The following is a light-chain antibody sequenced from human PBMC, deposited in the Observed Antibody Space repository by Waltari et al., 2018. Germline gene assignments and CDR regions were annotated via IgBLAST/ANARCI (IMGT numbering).Light chain of an antibody. CDR2: GNS. Sequence: QSVLTQPPSVSGAPGQRVSISCTGSKSNIGAGYDVHWYQQLPGTAPKLLIYGNSNRPSGVPDRFSGSKSGTSASLAITGLQAEDEADYYCYSRDTSGKHRVFGGGTKVTVV. CDR1: KSNIGAGYD. CDR3: YSRDTSGKHRV. J-gene: IGLJ3*02. V-gene: IGLV1-40*01.